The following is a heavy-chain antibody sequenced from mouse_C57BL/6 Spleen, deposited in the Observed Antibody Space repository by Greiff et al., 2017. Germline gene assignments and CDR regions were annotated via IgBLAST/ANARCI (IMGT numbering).Heavy chain of an antibody. Sequence: VKLMESGAELVRPGSSVKLSCKASGYTFTSYWMHWVKQRPIQGLEWIGNIDPSDSETHYNQKFKDKATLTVDKSSSTAYMQLSSLTSEDSAVYYCARRYGSSMDYWGQGTSGTVSS. D-gene: IGHD1-1*01. CDR3: ARRYGSSMDY. V-gene: IGHV1-52*01. CDR2: IDPSDSET. CDR1: GYTFTSYW. J-gene: IGHJ4*01.